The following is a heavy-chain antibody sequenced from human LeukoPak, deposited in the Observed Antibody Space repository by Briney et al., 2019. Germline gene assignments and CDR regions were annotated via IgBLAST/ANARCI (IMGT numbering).Heavy chain of an antibody. CDR1: GFTVSSYA. J-gene: IGHJ4*02. D-gene: IGHD3-16*01. CDR2: ISGSGGST. V-gene: IGHV3-23*01. CDR3: AKDSSLGADDY. Sequence: GGSLRLSCAASGFTVSSYAMSWVRQSPGKGLEWVSAISGSGGSTYHADSVKGRFTISRDNSKNTLYLQMNSLRAEDTAVYYCAKDSSLGADDYWGQGTLVTVSS.